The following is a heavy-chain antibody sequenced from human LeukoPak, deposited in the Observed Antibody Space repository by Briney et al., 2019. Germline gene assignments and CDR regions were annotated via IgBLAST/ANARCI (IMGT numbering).Heavy chain of an antibody. D-gene: IGHD3-10*01. CDR3: AKDLALWFGESYYFDY. Sequence: GGSLRLSCAASGFTFSSYGMHWVRQAPGKGLEWVAFIRYDGSNKYYADSVKGRFTISRDNSKNTLYLQMNSLRAEDTAAYYCAKDLALWFGESYYFDYWGQGTLVTVSS. CDR1: GFTFSSYG. V-gene: IGHV3-30*02. J-gene: IGHJ4*02. CDR2: IRYDGSNK.